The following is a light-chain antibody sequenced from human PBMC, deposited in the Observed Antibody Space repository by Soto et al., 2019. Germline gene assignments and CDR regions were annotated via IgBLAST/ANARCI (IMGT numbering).Light chain of an antibody. V-gene: IGKV3-20*01. J-gene: IGKJ2*01. Sequence: EIVLTQSAGTLSLSPGERATLSCRTSQSLTDGYLAWYQQKHGQALRLLVYSAYNRATGIPDRFSGAGSGTDFTLTISRLAPEDSAVYYCQQYGTAPYTFGQGTKVEIK. CDR3: QQYGTAPYT. CDR1: QSLTDGY. CDR2: SAY.